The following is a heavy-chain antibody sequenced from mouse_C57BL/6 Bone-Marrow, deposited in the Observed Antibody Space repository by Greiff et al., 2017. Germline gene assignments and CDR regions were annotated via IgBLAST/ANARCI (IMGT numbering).Heavy chain of an antibody. J-gene: IGHJ1*03. CDR2: IDPENGDT. CDR1: GFNIKDDY. V-gene: IGHV14-4*01. CDR3: TTITTGVADWYFDV. Sequence: VQLQQSGAELVRPGASVKLSCTASGFNIKDDYMHWVKQRPEQGLEWIGWIDPENGDTEYASKFQGKATITADTSSNTAYLQLSSLTSEDTAVYYCTTITTGVADWYFDVWGTGTTVTVSS. D-gene: IGHD1-1*01.